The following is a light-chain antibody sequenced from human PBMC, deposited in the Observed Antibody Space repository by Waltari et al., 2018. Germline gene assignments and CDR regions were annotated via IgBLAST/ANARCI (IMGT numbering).Light chain of an antibody. CDR3: QMYVRLPAT. CDR2: DAS. CDR1: QGVGRS. J-gene: IGKJ1*01. V-gene: IGKV3-20*01. Sequence: EIVLTQSPGTLSLSPGERATLSCRASQGVGRSLCWYPQKHGQAPRLPIYDASTRATGIPDRFSGGGSGTDFSLTISRLEPEDFAVYYCQMYVRLPATFGQGTKVEI.